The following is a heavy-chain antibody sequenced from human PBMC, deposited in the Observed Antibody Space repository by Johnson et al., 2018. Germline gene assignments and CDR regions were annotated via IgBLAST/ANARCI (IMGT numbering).Heavy chain of an antibody. D-gene: IGHD4-11*01. Sequence: VQLVESGGGVVQPGRSLRLSCAASGFTFSSYGMHWVRQAPGKGLEWVSGINWNGGSTGYADSVKGRFTISRDNAKNSLYLQMNSLRAEDTAGYYCERRTGVTAYYYYMDVGGKGTTVTVSS. V-gene: IGHV3-NL1*01. CDR2: INWNGGST. J-gene: IGHJ6*03. CDR3: ERRTGVTAYYYYMDV. CDR1: GFTFSSYG.